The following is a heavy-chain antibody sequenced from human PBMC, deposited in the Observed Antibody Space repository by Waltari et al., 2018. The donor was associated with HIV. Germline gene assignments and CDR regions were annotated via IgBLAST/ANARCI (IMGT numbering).Heavy chain of an antibody. V-gene: IGHV3-48*01. Sequence: EVQLVESGGGLVQPGGSLRLSCAASRFTFSTYTMNWVRQDPGKGLEWVSYISRSSSSIFYADSVKGRFTISRDNAKNSLYLQMNSLRVEDTAVYYCARDINGGWGYWGQGTLVTVAS. CDR1: RFTFSTYT. D-gene: IGHD7-27*01. J-gene: IGHJ4*02. CDR3: ARDINGGWGY. CDR2: ISRSSSSI.